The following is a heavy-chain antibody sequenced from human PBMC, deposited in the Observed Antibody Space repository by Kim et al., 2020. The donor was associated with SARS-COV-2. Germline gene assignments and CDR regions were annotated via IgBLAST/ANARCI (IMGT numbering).Heavy chain of an antibody. Sequence: SVKVSCKASGGTSSSYAISWVRQAPGQGLEWMGGIIPIFGIANYAQKFQGRVTITADESTSTDYKQLSLRRSEATAVYYSAKVQRGGREAFATWGQGTM. CDR1: GGTSSSYA. D-gene: IGHD3-10*01. CDR3: AKVQRGGREAFAT. CDR2: IIPIFGIA. V-gene: IGHV1-69*13. J-gene: IGHJ3*02.